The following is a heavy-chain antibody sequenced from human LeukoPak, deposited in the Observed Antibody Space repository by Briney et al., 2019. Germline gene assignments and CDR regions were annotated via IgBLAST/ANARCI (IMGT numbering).Heavy chain of an antibody. D-gene: IGHD3-10*01. J-gene: IGHJ6*03. CDR3: ASSAVAPDYMDV. CDR2: ISAYNGNT. Sequence: ASVKVSCKASGYTFINYGITWVRQAPGQGLEWMGWISAYNGNTNYAQKLQGRVTMTTDTSTSTAYMELRSLRSDDTAVYYCASSAVAPDYMDVWGKGTTVTISS. CDR1: GYTFINYG. V-gene: IGHV1-18*01.